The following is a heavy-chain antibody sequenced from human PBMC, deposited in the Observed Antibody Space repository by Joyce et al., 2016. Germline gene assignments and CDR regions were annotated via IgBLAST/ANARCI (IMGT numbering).Heavy chain of an antibody. D-gene: IGHD6-19*01. CDR3: ARESSGWYSDY. V-gene: IGHV3-74*01. CDR2: INGDGRRR. CDR1: GFTVSSHW. J-gene: IGHJ4*02. Sequence: EVQLVESGGGLVQPGGSLRLSCAASGFTVSSHWMHWVRQGPGKGRMLVSRINGDGRRRSYADSVGGRFTVSRDNAKNTLYLEMNALRAEDTAVYYCARESSGWYSDYWGQGTLVTVSS.